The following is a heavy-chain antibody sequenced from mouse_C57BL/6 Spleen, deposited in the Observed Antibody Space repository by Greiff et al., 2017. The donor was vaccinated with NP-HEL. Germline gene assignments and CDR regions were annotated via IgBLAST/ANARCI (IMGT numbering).Heavy chain of an antibody. CDR1: GYTFTNYW. D-gene: IGHD1-1*01. Sequence: VQLQQSGAELVGPGTSVKMSCKASGYTFTNYWIGWAKQRPGHGLEWIGDIYPGGGYTNYNEKFKGKATLTADKSSSTAYMLFSSRTSEDSAIYYCARTITTVVAPYYYAMDYWGQGTSVTVSS. J-gene: IGHJ4*01. CDR2: IYPGGGYT. V-gene: IGHV1-63*01. CDR3: ARTITTVVAPYYYAMDY.